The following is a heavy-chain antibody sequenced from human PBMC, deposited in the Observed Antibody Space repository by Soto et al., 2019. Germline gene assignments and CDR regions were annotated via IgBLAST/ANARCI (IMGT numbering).Heavy chain of an antibody. CDR2: IYNTGRT. Sequence: SVTCTVSGVSVNSDNYYWSWIREPPGKGLEWIEHIYNTGRTTYNHSLKSRVTISLDTYRNHFSLSLNSVTAADTAVFYCARDYRNSPAPFDFWGRGNLVTVSS. CDR1: GVSVNSDNYY. J-gene: IGHJ4*02. V-gene: IGHV4-61*03. CDR3: ARDYRNSPAPFDF. D-gene: IGHD1-1*01.